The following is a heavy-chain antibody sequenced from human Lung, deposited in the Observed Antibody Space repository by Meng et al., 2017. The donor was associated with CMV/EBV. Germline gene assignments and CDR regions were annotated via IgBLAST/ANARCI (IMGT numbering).Heavy chain of an antibody. CDR1: GFPFSGHA. Sequence: GESLKISCAASGFPFSGHAMHWVRQAPGKGLEWVALMSYDGSKTFYADFVKGRFTISRDNSRNTLYLQMSGLRTDDTAVYYCAKPRSGFVVVPAAIDFWGQGTLVXVSS. D-gene: IGHD2-2*01. CDR3: AKPRSGFVVVPAAIDF. CDR2: MSYDGSKT. J-gene: IGHJ4*02. V-gene: IGHV3-30*04.